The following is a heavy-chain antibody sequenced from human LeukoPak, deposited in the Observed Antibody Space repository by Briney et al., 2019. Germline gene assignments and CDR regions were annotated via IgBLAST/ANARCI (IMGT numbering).Heavy chain of an antibody. J-gene: IGHJ4*02. Sequence: PGGSLRLSCAASGFTVSSNYMSWVGQAPGKGLEWGSVIYSGGSTYYADSVKGRFTISRDNSKDTLYLQMNSPRTGATAVYYCVGSSNPDYWVQGAMVTDSS. V-gene: IGHV3-66*02. CDR3: VGSSNPDY. D-gene: IGHD6-6*01. CDR1: GFTVSSNY. CDR2: IYSGGST.